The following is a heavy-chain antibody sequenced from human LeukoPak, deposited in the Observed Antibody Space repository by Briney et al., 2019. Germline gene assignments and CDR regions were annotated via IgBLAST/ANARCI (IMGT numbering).Heavy chain of an antibody. V-gene: IGHV4-61*01. CDR2: IHSTGST. J-gene: IGHJ4*02. CDR3: ARYCSGGICYSRSFDY. CDR1: GASVSSRNYY. D-gene: IGHD2-15*01. Sequence: KPSETLSLTCTVSGASVSSRNYYWSWIRQPPGKGLEWIAYIHSTGSTSYNPSLGSRVTISVDTSKNQFSLKLSSVTAADTAVYYCARYCSGGICYSRSFDYWGQGTLVTVSS.